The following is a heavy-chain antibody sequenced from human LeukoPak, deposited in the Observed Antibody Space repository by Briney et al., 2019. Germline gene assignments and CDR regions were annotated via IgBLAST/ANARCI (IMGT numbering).Heavy chain of an antibody. D-gene: IGHD6-19*01. CDR1: GFTVTTNY. CDR3: ARRHSSGSN. Sequence: GGSLSLSCAASGFTVTTNYMSWLRQAPGKGLEWVSVLYSGGIKYYADAVKRRFTISRDSSKNTLYLQMNSLRVEDTAVYYCARRHSSGSNWGQGTLVTVSS. J-gene: IGHJ4*02. CDR2: LYSGGIK. V-gene: IGHV3-66*02.